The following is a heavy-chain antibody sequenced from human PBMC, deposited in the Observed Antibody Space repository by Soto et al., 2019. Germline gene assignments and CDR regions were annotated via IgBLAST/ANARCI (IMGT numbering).Heavy chain of an antibody. J-gene: IGHJ4*02. V-gene: IGHV3-15*01. CDR1: GFTFNYAW. D-gene: IGHD4-4*01. CDR2: IKTVTDGGTT. Sequence: EVQLVESGGGLAKPGGSLRLSCAASGFTFNYAWMNWVRQAPGKGLEWVARIKTVTDGGTTDYAAPVKGRFFISRDDSKSTMYLQMNSLTPEDTAIYYCMTHAVIYSRGHWGQGTLVTVAS. CDR3: MTHAVIYSRGH.